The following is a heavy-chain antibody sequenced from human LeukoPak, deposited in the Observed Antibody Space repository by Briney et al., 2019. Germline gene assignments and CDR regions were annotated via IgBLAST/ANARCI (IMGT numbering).Heavy chain of an antibody. V-gene: IGHV4-38-2*02. D-gene: IGHD2-2*01. CDR3: ARDMALDCSSTSCYDGRGYFGP. CDR2: FFLKGST. Sequence: SETLSLTCTVSGYSITSAYYWGWIRQPPGKGLEWIGSFFLKGSTYYNPSLKSRVTISVDTSKNQFSLKLSSVTAADTAVYYCARDMALDCSSTSCYDGRGYFGPWGQGTLVTVSS. CDR1: GYSITSAYY. J-gene: IGHJ5*02.